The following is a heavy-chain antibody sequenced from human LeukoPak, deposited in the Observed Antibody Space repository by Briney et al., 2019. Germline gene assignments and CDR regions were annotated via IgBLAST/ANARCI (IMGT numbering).Heavy chain of an antibody. CDR2: ISYDGSNK. J-gene: IGHJ5*02. Sequence: GGSLRLSCAASGFTFSSYAMHWVRQAPGKGLEWVAVISYDGSNKYYADSVKGRFTISRDNSKNTLYLQMNSLRAEDTAVYYCARDQVGATNNRFDPWGQGTLVTVSS. CDR1: GFTFSSYA. D-gene: IGHD1-26*01. CDR3: ARDQVGATNNRFDP. V-gene: IGHV3-30*04.